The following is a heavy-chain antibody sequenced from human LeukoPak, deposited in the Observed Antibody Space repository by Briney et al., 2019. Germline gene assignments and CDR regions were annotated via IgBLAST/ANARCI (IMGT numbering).Heavy chain of an antibody. V-gene: IGHV3-74*01. CDR1: GFTFSNYW. Sequence: GGSLRLSCAVSGFTFSNYWMHWVRQAPGKGLVWVSRINSDGSRTSYADSVRGRFTISRDNAKKTLYLQMNSLRAEDTAVYCCARDIAVSPYDGFDMWGQGTMVTVSS. CDR3: ARDIAVSPYDGFDM. D-gene: IGHD2-8*01. J-gene: IGHJ3*02. CDR2: INSDGSRT.